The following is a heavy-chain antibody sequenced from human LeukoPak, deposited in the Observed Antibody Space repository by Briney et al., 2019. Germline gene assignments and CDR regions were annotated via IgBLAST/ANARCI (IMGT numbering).Heavy chain of an antibody. D-gene: IGHD1-26*01. V-gene: IGHV3-13*01. CDR2: IGTAGDT. CDR3: ASRRGWDGAFDI. CDR1: GFTFSSYD. Sequence: RPGGSLRLSCAASGFTFSSYDMHWVRQATGKGLEWVSAIGTAGDTYYPGSVKGRFTISRENAKNSLYLQMNSLRAGDTAVYYCASRRGWDGAFDIWGLGTMVTVSS. J-gene: IGHJ3*02.